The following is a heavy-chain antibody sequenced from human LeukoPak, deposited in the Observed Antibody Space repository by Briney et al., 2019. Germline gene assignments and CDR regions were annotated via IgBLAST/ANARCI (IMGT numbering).Heavy chain of an antibody. J-gene: IGHJ4*02. CDR3: ARDPGKVGAANRGNY. V-gene: IGHV3-53*01. CDR2: IYSGGST. D-gene: IGHD1-26*01. CDR1: GFTVSSNY. Sequence: GGSLRLSCAASGFTVSSNYMSWVRQAPGKGLEWVSVIYSGGSTYYADSVKGRFTISRDNSKNTLYLQMSSLRAEDTAVYYCARDPGKVGAANRGNYWGQGILVTVSS.